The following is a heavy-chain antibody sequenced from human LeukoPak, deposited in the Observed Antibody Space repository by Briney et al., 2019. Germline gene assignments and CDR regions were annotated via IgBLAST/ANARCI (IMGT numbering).Heavy chain of an antibody. CDR3: ARVCSGTSDFGTFDY. CDR1: GASISSGDYY. Sequence: SETLSLTCTVSGASISSGDYYWSWIRQPPGKGLEWIGYIYYSGSTSYNPSLDSRLTMSLDTSKNHFSLKLSSVTAADTAVYYCARVCSGTSDFGTFDYWGQGTLVTVSS. D-gene: IGHD2-2*01. J-gene: IGHJ4*02. CDR2: IYYSGST. V-gene: IGHV4-30-4*01.